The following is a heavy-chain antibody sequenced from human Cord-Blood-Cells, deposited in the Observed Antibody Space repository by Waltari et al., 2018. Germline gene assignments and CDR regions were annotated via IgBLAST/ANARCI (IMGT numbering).Heavy chain of an antibody. V-gene: IGHV4-34*01. CDR3: ASATYYDFWSGYYHWYFDL. D-gene: IGHD3-3*01. Sequence: QVQLQQWGAGLLKPSETLSLTCAVHGGPFSGYYWSWFRQPPGKGLAWIGEINHSGSTNYNPSLKSRVTISVDTSKNQFSLKLSSVTAADTAVYYCASATYYDFWSGYYHWYFDLWGRGTLVTVSS. CDR1: GGPFSGYY. J-gene: IGHJ2*01. CDR2: INHSGST.